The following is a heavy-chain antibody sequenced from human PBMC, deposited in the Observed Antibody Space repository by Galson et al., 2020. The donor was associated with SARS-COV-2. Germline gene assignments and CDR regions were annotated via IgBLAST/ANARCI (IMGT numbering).Heavy chain of an antibody. J-gene: IGHJ3*02. CDR1: GFTFSSYA. CDR2: ISYDGSNK. D-gene: IGHD1-26*01. CDR3: ARAESGSYFGAFDI. V-gene: IGHV3-30*01. Sequence: GGSLRLSCAASGFTFSSYAMHWVRQAPGKGLAWVAVISYDGSNKYYADSVKGRFTISRDNSKNTLYLQMNSLRAEDTAVYYCARAESGSYFGAFDIWGQGTMVTVSS.